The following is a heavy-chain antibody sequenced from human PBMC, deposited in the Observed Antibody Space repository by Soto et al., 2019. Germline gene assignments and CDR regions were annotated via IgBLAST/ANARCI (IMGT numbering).Heavy chain of an antibody. J-gene: IGHJ4*02. D-gene: IGHD2-2*01. CDR2: ISYDGSNK. CDR3: ARDWWYCSSTSCPPGFCGY. V-gene: IGHV3-30-3*01. Sequence: LRLSCAASGFTFSSYAMHWVRQAPGKGLEWVAVISYDGSNKYYADSVKGRFTISRDNSKNTLYLQMNSLRAEDTAVYYCARDWWYCSSTSCPPGFCGYWGQGTLVTVSS. CDR1: GFTFSSYA.